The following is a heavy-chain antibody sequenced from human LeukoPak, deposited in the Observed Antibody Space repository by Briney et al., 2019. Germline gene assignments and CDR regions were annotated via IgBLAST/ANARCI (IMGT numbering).Heavy chain of an antibody. CDR2: ISGSGGST. CDR1: GFTFSSYA. D-gene: IGHD2-15*01. V-gene: IGHV3-23*01. CDR3: AISPVVAAAYYFDY. Sequence: GGSLRLSCAASGFTFSSYAMSWVRQAPGEGLEWVSAISGSGGSTYYAGSVRGRFTISRDNSKNTLYLQMNSLRAEDTAVYYCAISPVVAAAYYFDYWGQGTLVTVSS. J-gene: IGHJ4*02.